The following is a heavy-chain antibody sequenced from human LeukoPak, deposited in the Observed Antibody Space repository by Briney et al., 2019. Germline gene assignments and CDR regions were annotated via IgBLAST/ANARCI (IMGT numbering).Heavy chain of an antibody. CDR3: ARSHSNFYYGMDV. D-gene: IGHD4-11*01. CDR1: GYTFTGYY. CDR2: INPNSGGT. Sequence: ASVKVSCKASGYTFTGYYMHWVRQAPGQGLEWMGWINPNSGGTYYPQKFQGWVTMTRDTSISTAYMELSRPRSDDVAVYYCARSHSNFYYGMDVWGQGTTVTVSS. J-gene: IGHJ6*02. V-gene: IGHV1-2*04.